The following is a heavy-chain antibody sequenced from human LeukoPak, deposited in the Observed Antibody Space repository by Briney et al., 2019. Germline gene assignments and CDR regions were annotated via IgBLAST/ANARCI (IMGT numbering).Heavy chain of an antibody. CDR3: ARDGLYVDTAMVYYFDY. V-gene: IGHV3-33*01. CDR1: GFTFSSYG. Sequence: GSLRLSCAASGFTFSSYGMHWVRQAPGKGLEWVAVIWYDGSNKYYADSVKGRFTISRDNSKNTLYLQMNSLRAEDTAVYYCARDGLYVDTAMVYYFDYWGQGTLVTVSS. D-gene: IGHD5-18*01. CDR2: IWYDGSNK. J-gene: IGHJ4*02.